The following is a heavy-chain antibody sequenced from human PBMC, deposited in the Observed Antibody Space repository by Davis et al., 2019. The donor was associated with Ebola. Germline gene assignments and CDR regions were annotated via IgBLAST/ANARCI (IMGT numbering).Heavy chain of an antibody. Sequence: PGGSLRLSCAASGFTFRNYAMHWVRQAPGKGLEWVAVVSHSEREKFYADSVKGRFTISRDNSDNTLYLQMNSLTADDTAVYYCVRAVFHEVLDYWGQGTPVTVSS. V-gene: IGHV3-30*04. CDR3: VRAVFHEVLDY. CDR2: VSHSEREK. D-gene: IGHD3-3*01. J-gene: IGHJ4*02. CDR1: GFTFRNYA.